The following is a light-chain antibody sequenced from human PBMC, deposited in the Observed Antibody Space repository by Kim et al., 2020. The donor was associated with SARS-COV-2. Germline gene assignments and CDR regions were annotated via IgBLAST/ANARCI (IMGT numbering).Light chain of an antibody. CDR1: QTVLSISNNKNY. J-gene: IGKJ5*01. CDR2: WAS. CDR3: QQYYDTPT. Sequence: DIMVTQSPDSLPVSLGERATINCKSSQTVLSISNNKNYLAWYQHKPGQPPRLLMHWASTRESGVPDRFTGSGSGTDFTLTISGLQAEDVAVYFCQQYYDTPTFGQGTRLEIK. V-gene: IGKV4-1*01.